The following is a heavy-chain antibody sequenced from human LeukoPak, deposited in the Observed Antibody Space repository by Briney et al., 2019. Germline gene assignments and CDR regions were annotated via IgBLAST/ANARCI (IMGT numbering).Heavy chain of an antibody. CDR2: IYYSGST. V-gene: IGHV4-39*01. D-gene: IGHD2-15*01. Sequence: SETLSLTCTVSGASISSCNIYWGWIRQPPGKGLEWIGTIYYSGSTYYNPSLKSRVTIAVDTSKNQFSLKLSSVTAADTAVYYCARYVVTPYYFDYWGQGTLVTVSS. CDR3: ARYVVTPYYFDY. CDR1: GASISSCNIY. J-gene: IGHJ4*02.